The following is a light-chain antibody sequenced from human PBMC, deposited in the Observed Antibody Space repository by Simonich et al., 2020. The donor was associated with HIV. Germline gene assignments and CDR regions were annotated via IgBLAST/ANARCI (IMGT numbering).Light chain of an antibody. V-gene: IGKV1-39*01. CDR1: QGISSA. J-gene: IGKJ1*01. Sequence: IQLTQSPSSLSASVGDRVTITCRASQGISSALAWYQQKPGKAPKLLIYAASSLQSGVSSRFSGSGSGTDFTLTISSLQPEDFATYYCQQSYSTPQTFGQGTKVEIK. CDR3: QQSYSTPQT. CDR2: AAS.